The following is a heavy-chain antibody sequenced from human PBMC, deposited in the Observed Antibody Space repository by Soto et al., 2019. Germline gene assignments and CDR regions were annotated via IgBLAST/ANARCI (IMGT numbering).Heavy chain of an antibody. J-gene: IGHJ4*02. CDR1: GGTFSSYA. Sequence: AVKVSCKASGGTFSSYAISWVRQAPGQGLEWMGGSIPIFGTANYAQKFQGRVTITADKSTSTAYMELSSLRSEDTAVYYCARMGYYDILTGYSSNYFDYWGQGTLVTVSS. CDR2: SIPIFGTA. D-gene: IGHD3-9*01. CDR3: ARMGYYDILTGYSSNYFDY. V-gene: IGHV1-69*06.